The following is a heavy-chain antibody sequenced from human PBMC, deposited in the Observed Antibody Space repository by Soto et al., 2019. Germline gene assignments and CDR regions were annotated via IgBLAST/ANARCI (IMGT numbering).Heavy chain of an antibody. D-gene: IGHD6-19*01. V-gene: IGHV3-21*01. CDR3: ARDSYSSLFDS. J-gene: IGHJ5*01. Sequence: GGSLRLSCVASGFTLSSFSMSWVRQTPGKGLEWVSSITTGNDYISYADSVKGRFTISRDNAKNSLFLQMNGLRAEDTALYFCARDSYSSLFDSWGQGTLVTVSS. CDR1: GFTLSSFS. CDR2: ITTGNDYI.